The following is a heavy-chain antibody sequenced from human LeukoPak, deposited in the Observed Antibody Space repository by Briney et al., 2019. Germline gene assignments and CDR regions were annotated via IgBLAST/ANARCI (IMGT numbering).Heavy chain of an antibody. D-gene: IGHD2-2*01. J-gene: IGHJ6*03. CDR1: GYSISSGYY. Sequence: PSETLSLTCAVSGYSISSGYYWGWIRQPPGKGLEWIGSIYHSGSTYYNPSLKSRVTISVDTSKNQFSLKLSSVTAADTAVYYCARGLGYCSSTSCYGPGYYYYYMDVWGKGTTVTASS. V-gene: IGHV4-38-2*01. CDR3: ARGLGYCSSTSCYGPGYYYYYMDV. CDR2: IYHSGST.